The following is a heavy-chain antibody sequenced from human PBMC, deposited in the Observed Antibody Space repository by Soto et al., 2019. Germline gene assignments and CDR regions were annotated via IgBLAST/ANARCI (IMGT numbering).Heavy chain of an antibody. CDR2: LIPILGTA. Sequence: QVQLVQSGAEVKKPGSSVKVSCKASGNTFSKYAISWVRQAPGQGLEWMGGLIPILGTAKYAQKFQGRVTITADESTRTAYMELSSVRFEDTAVYYCARDSHDYIWGSYRNGMDVWGQGTTASVSS. CDR3: ARDSHDYIWGSYRNGMDV. V-gene: IGHV1-69*01. CDR1: GNTFSKYA. J-gene: IGHJ6*02. D-gene: IGHD3-16*02.